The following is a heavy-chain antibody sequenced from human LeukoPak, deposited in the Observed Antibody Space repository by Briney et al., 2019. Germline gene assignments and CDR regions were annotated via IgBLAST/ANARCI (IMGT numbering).Heavy chain of an antibody. CDR3: ARDLTVVVPAANWFDP. D-gene: IGHD2-2*01. CDR1: GFTFDDYG. V-gene: IGHV3-20*04. CDR2: LNWNGGST. J-gene: IGHJ5*02. Sequence: PGGSLRLSCAASGFTFDDYGMSWVRQAPGKGLEWVSGLNWNGGSTGYADSVKGRFTISRDNAKNSLYLQMNSLRAEDTALYYCARDLTVVVPAANWFDPWGQGTLVTVSS.